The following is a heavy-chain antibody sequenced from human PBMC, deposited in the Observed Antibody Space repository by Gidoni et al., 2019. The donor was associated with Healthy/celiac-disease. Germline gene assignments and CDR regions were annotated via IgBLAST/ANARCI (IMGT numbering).Heavy chain of an antibody. CDR2: ISSSGTTI. Sequence: QVQLVESGGGLVKPGGSLSLSCPAPGFTFSDYYMNWIRQAPGKGLEWISYISSSGTTIDYADSVKGRFTISRDNAKNSLYLQMNSLRAEDTAMYYCAGNTMIQGFDYWGQGTLVTVSS. J-gene: IGHJ4*02. CDR1: GFTFSDYY. D-gene: IGHD3-10*01. CDR3: AGNTMIQGFDY. V-gene: IGHV3-11*01.